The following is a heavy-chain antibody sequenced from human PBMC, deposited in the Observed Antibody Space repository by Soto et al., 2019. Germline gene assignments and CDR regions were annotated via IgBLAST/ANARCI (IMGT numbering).Heavy chain of an antibody. Sequence: EVQLVESGGGLVQPGGSLRLSCAASGFIFSSYWMSWVRQTPGKGLEWVASIKQDGSEKYFVDSVKGRFTISRDNAKNSLYLQMDSLRAEDTAVYYCAKDSAGFWTGYYCYWGQGTLVTVSS. V-gene: IGHV3-7*01. D-gene: IGHD3-3*01. CDR2: IKQDGSEK. CDR1: GFIFSSYW. J-gene: IGHJ4*02. CDR3: AKDSAGFWTGYYCY.